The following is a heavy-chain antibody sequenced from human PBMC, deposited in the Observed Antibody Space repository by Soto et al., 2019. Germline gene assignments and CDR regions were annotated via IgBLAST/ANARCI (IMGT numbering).Heavy chain of an antibody. CDR1: GGSISSGNFY. V-gene: IGHV4-30-4*01. J-gene: IGHJ4*02. CDR2: IYFSGST. D-gene: IGHD1-1*01. CDR3: AHDSHGWNPYFDL. Sequence: TSETLSLTCTVSGGSISSGNFYWSWIRQPPGKGLEWIGYIYFSGSTSYSPSLKSRLTISLNTSNNQFSLKLPSVTAADTSVDYCAHDSHGWNPYFDLWGQGALVTVS.